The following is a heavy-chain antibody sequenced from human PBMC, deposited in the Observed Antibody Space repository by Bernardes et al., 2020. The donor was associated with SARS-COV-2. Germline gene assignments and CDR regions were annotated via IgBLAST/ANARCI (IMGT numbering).Heavy chain of an antibody. J-gene: IGHJ3*02. CDR3: ARDSMGIRINDAFDI. CDR2: ISSSSSYT. V-gene: IGHV3-11*06. D-gene: IGHD7-27*01. CDR1: GFTFSDYY. Sequence: GGSLRLSCAASGFTFSDYYMSWIRQAPGKGLEWVSYISSSSSYTNYADSVKGRFTISRDNAKNSLYLQMNSLRAEDTAVYYCARDSMGIRINDAFDIWGQGTMVTVSS.